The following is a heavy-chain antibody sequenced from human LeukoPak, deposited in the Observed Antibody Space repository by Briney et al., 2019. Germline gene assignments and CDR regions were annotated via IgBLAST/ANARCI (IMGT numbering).Heavy chain of an antibody. Sequence: SETLSLTCTVSGGSIDSTNWWNWVRQPPGKGLEWIGEIHHDGRINYNPSLKSRVTLSVDKSKNQFSLRLNSVTAADTAMYYCARSHDHLWGNYPDYWGQGTLVTVSS. CDR1: GGSIDSTNW. CDR3: ARSHDHLWGNYPDY. V-gene: IGHV4-4*02. D-gene: IGHD3-16*02. J-gene: IGHJ4*02. CDR2: IHHDGRI.